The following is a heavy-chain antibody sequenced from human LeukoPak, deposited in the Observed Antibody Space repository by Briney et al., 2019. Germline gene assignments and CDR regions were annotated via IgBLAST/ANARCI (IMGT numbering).Heavy chain of an antibody. J-gene: IGHJ4*02. Sequence: SETLSLTCTVSGGSVSSSSYYWGWIRQPPGKGLEWIGSIYYSGSTYYNPSLKSRVTISVDTSKNQFSLKLSSVTAADTAVYYCARGGSYARIYYWGQGKLVTVSS. D-gene: IGHD1-26*01. CDR3: ARGGSYARIYY. CDR2: IYYSGST. V-gene: IGHV4-39*07. CDR1: GGSVSSSSYY.